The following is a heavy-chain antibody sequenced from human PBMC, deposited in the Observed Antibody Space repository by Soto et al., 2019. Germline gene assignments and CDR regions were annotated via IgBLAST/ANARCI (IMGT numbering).Heavy chain of an antibody. J-gene: IGHJ4*02. CDR3: ARARYYYDSSGLDY. D-gene: IGHD3-22*01. CDR1: GYTFTSYG. V-gene: IGHV1-18*01. Sequence: GASVKVSCKASGYTFTSYGISWVRQAPGQGLEWMGWISAYNSNTKYSQKFQGRVTISRDTSASTAYMELSSLRSEDTAVYYCARARYYYDSSGLDYWGQGTLVTVSS. CDR2: ISAYNSNT.